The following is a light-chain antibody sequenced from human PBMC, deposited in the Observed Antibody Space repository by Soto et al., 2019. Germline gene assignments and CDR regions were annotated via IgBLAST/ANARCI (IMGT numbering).Light chain of an antibody. J-gene: IGKJ3*01. CDR2: AAS. V-gene: IGKV1-39*01. Sequence: DIPMTQSPSSLPASVGDRVTITCRASQSIANYLNWYQQKPGKAPKLLIYAASTLESRVPSRFSGSGSGTDFTLTISSLQPEDFATYYCQQSYNTPRTFGPGTKLELK. CDR1: QSIANY. CDR3: QQSYNTPRT.